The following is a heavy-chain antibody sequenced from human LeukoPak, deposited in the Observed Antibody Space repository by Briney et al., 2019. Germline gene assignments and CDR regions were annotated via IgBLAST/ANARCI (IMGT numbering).Heavy chain of an antibody. CDR2: VYYSGST. CDR1: GGSMSRSRYF. V-gene: IGHV4-39*07. CDR3: ATRANSET. J-gene: IGHJ4*02. Sequence: SEILSLTCTVSGGSMSRSRYFWGWIRQPPGKGLEWIGTVYYSGSTYYNPSLKSRVTISADTSKNQFSLNLRSVTAADTAVYYCATRANSETWGQGTLVTVSS.